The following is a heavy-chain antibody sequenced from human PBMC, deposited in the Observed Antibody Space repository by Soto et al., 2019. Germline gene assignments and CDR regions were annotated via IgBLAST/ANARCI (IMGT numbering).Heavy chain of an antibody. Sequence: EVQLVESGGGLVQPGGSVRLCCAASGFTFSLYSISWVRQAPWKGLEWVSYISRSSTGIHYADSVKGRFTISRDDATNSMHLQMNSLRDGDTAVYYCARAVTWGLDVWGQGTTVSISS. CDR1: GFTFSLYS. CDR3: ARAVTWGLDV. J-gene: IGHJ6*02. V-gene: IGHV3-48*02. CDR2: ISRSSTGI. D-gene: IGHD3-10*01.